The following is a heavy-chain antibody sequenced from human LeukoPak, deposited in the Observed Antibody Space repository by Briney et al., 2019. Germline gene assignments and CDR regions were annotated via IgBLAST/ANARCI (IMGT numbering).Heavy chain of an antibody. V-gene: IGHV4-30-4*01. CDR3: ARGLRVRGVITSYYYYGMDV. J-gene: IGHJ6*04. D-gene: IGHD3-10*01. CDR1: GGSISSGDYY. CDR2: IYYSGST. Sequence: SETLSLTCTVSGGSISSGDYYWSWIRQPPGKGLEWIGYIYYSGSTNYNPSLKSRVTISVDTSKNQFSLKLSSVTAADTAVYYCARGLRVRGVITSYYYYGMDVWGKGTTVTVSS.